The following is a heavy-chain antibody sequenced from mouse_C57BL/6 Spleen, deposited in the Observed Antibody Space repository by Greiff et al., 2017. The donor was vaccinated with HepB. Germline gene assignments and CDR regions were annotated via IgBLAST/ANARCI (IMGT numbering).Heavy chain of an antibody. CDR1: GFTFSNYW. J-gene: IGHJ3*01. Sequence: EVKLVESGGGLVQPGGSMKLSCVASGFTFSNYWMNWVRQSPEKGLEWVAQIRLKSDNYATHYAESVKGRFTISRDDSKSSVYLQMNNLRAEDTGIYYCTGHIYGYDAWFAYWGQGTLVTVSA. V-gene: IGHV6-3*01. CDR2: IRLKSDNYAT. D-gene: IGHD2-2*01. CDR3: TGHIYGYDAWFAY.